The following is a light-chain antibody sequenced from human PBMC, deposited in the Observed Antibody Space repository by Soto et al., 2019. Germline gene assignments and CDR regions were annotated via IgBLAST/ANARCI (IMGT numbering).Light chain of an antibody. CDR3: QQYGSSPLT. J-gene: IGKJ4*01. CDR2: GAS. Sequence: ESVLTQSPGTLSLSPGEIATLSCRASQSVSSSYLAWYQQKPGQAPRLLIYGASSRATGIPDRFSGSGSGTDFTLTISRLEPEDFAVYYCQQYGSSPLTFGGGTKVEIK. CDR1: QSVSSSY. V-gene: IGKV3-20*01.